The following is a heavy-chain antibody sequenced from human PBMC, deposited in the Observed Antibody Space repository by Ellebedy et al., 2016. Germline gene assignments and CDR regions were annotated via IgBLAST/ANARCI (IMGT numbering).Heavy chain of an antibody. J-gene: IGHJ2*01. D-gene: IGHD3-3*01. CDR1: GGSISSSSYY. CDR3: ARQTRYYDFWSGYIHYWYFDL. CDR2: IYYSGST. V-gene: IGHV4-39*01. Sequence: SETLSLTCTVSGGSISSSSYYWGWIRQPPGKGLEWIGSIYYSGSTYYNPSLKSRVTISVDTSKNQFSLELSSVTAADTAVYYCARQTRYYDFWSGYIHYWYFDLWGRGTLVTVSS.